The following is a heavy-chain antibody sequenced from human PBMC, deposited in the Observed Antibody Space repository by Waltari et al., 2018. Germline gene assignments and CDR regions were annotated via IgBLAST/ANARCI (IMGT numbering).Heavy chain of an antibody. CDR2: ITVGDDT. CDR1: GITFSNSA. Sequence: EVQLLESGGALVQPGGSLRLSCAASGITFSNSAINWVRLAPGTGLEWVSAITVGDDTYYADSVKGRFTISRDTSKDTVHLQMNGLRAEDTAVYYCATPFYNWDDPLHSWGQGTLVTVSS. D-gene: IGHD1-20*01. V-gene: IGHV3-23*01. J-gene: IGHJ4*02. CDR3: ATPFYNWDDPLHS.